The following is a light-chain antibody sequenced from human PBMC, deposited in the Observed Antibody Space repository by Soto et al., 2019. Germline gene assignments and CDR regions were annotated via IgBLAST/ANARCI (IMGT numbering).Light chain of an antibody. CDR3: QQYIHWYT. CDR2: GAS. CDR1: QSISNT. V-gene: IGKV3-15*01. J-gene: IGKJ2*01. Sequence: EIAMTQSPDTLSVSPGERVTLSCRASQSISNTLSWYQQKPGQAPRLLIYGASTRATGIPARFSGSGSGTEFTLTISSLQSEDFAVYYCQQYIHWYTFGQGTKLESK.